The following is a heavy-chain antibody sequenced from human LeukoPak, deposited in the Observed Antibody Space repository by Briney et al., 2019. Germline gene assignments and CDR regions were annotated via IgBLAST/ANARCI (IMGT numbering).Heavy chain of an antibody. V-gene: IGHV3-48*03. J-gene: IGHJ6*02. CDR2: ISSSGTTI. Sequence: PGGSLRLSCAASGFTFSRYWMHWVRQAPGKGLEWVSYISSSGTTIYYAESVKGRFTISRDNAKNSLYLQMNSLRVEDTAVYYCARWGYYYYGMDVWGQGTTVTVSS. CDR3: ARWGYYYYGMDV. CDR1: GFTFSRYW. D-gene: IGHD3-16*01.